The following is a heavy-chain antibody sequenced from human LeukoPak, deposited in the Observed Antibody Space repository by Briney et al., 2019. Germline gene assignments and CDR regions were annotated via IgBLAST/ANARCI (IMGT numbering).Heavy chain of an antibody. Sequence: GGSLRLSCAASGFTFSSYAMSWVRQAPGKGLEWVSAISGSGGSTYFADSVKGRFTISRDNSKNTLYLQMNSLRAEDTAVYYCARGGPAAGRFDYWGQGTLVTVSS. V-gene: IGHV3-23*01. CDR1: GFTFSSYA. CDR3: ARGGPAAGRFDY. J-gene: IGHJ4*02. D-gene: IGHD6-13*01. CDR2: ISGSGGST.